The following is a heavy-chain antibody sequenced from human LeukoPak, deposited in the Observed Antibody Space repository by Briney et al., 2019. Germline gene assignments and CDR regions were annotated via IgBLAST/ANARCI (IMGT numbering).Heavy chain of an antibody. D-gene: IGHD3-3*01. CDR1: GFIFSNFA. J-gene: IGHJ4*02. CDR3: AAAGVPAAKLPVLRCLEWFSGAFDY. V-gene: IGHV3-23*01. CDR2: ISGSGGST. Sequence: GGSLRLSCAASGFIFSNFAMSWVRQAPGKGLEWVSAISGSGGSTYYADSVKGRFTISRDNSKNTLYLQMNSLRDEDTAVYYCAAAGVPAAKLPVLRCLEWFSGAFDYWGQGTLVTVSS.